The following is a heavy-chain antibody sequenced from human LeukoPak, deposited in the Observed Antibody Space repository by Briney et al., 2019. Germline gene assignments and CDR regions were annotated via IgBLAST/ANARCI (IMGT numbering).Heavy chain of an antibody. CDR1: VFTFSNAW. CDR3: TTDTAYCGGDCYYH. J-gene: IGHJ4*02. CDR2: IKSKTDGGTT. V-gene: IGHV3-15*01. Sequence: PGGSLRLSCSASVFTFSNAWMSWVRQAPGKGLEWVGRIKSKTDGGTTDYAAPVKGRFTISRDDSKNTLYLQMNSLKTEDTAVYYCTTDTAYCGGDCYYHWGQGTLVTVS. D-gene: IGHD2-21*01.